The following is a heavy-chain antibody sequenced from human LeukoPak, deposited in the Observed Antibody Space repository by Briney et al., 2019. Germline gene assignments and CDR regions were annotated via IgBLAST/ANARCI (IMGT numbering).Heavy chain of an antibody. J-gene: IGHJ5*02. D-gene: IGHD3-3*01. Sequence: SETLFLTCTVSGGSISSYYWSWIRQPPGKGLEWIGYIYYSGSTNYNPSLKSRVTISVDTSKNQFSLKLSSVTAADTAVYYCARAQITIFGVAPNWFDPWGQGTLVTVSS. CDR2: IYYSGST. V-gene: IGHV4-59*01. CDR3: ARAQITIFGVAPNWFDP. CDR1: GGSISSYY.